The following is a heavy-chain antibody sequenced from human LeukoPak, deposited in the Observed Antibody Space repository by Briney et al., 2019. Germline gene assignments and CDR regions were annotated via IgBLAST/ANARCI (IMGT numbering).Heavy chain of an antibody. CDR1: GYTFTSYG. Sequence: ASVKVSCKASGYTFTSYGISWVRQAPGQGLEWMGWISAYNGNTNYAQKLQGRVTMTTDTSTSTAYMELRSLRSDDTAVYYCARRSGGPYYYYMDVWGKGTTVTISS. CDR3: ARRSGGPYYYYMDV. CDR2: ISAYNGNT. D-gene: IGHD3-10*01. V-gene: IGHV1-18*01. J-gene: IGHJ6*03.